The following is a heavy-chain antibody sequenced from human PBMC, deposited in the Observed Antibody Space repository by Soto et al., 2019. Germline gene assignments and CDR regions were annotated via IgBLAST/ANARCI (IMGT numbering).Heavy chain of an antibody. Sequence: PAETLSLTCVVSGDSMTRGSYYWAWMPQPPGKGLEWIRSCYYTERPNYNPALTSRLPVSADPYNTQSSLKLPSVPAEDTAVYYCARRLDFGNGYFTAPLDVWGKGTTVNVSS. D-gene: IGHD3-3*01. J-gene: IGHJ6*04. CDR1: GDSMTRGSYY. CDR2: CYYTERP. V-gene: IGHV4-39*01. CDR3: ARRLDFGNGYFTAPLDV.